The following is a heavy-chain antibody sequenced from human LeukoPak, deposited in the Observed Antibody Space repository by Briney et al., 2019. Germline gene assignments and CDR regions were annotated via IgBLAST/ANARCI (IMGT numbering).Heavy chain of an antibody. CDR1: GFTFDDYG. J-gene: IGHJ4*02. V-gene: IGHV3-20*04. CDR3: AKVGATLFDY. D-gene: IGHD1-26*01. Sequence: PGGSLRLSCAASGFTFDDYGMSWVRQAPGKGLEWVCGINWNGGSTGYADSVKGRFTISRDNSKNTVYLQMNSLRAEDTAVYYCAKVGATLFDYWGQGTLVTVSS. CDR2: INWNGGST.